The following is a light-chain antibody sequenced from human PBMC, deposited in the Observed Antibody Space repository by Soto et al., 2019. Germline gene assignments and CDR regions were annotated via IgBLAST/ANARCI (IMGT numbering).Light chain of an antibody. CDR1: SSDVGGYNY. J-gene: IGLJ1*01. Sequence: QSVLTQPASVSGSPGQSITISCAGTSSDVGGYNYVSWYQQHPGKAPKLRIYDVSNRPSGISNRFSGSKSGNTASLTISGLQAEDEADYHCRSYTGSSTDVVGTGTKVTVL. V-gene: IGLV2-14*01. CDR2: DVS. CDR3: RSYTGSSTDV.